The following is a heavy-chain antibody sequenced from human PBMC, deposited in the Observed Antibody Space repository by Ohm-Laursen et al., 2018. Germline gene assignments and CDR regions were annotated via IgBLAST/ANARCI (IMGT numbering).Heavy chain of an antibody. CDR2: IYGNDEK. V-gene: IGHV2-5*01. Sequence: TQTLTLTCTFSGFSLTTSGVAMGWIRQPPGKALEWLALIYGNDEKRYSPSLKSRLTITKGTSKNQVVLTVTNMDPMDTATYYCAHRRSSTFDYWGQGTLVTVSS. CDR3: AHRRSSTFDY. J-gene: IGHJ4*02. CDR1: GFSLTTSGVA.